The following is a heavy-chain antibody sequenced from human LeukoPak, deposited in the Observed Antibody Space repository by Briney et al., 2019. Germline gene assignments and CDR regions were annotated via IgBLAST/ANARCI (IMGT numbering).Heavy chain of an antibody. CDR3: AKDRPAAEYRFDP. CDR2: IRGSGGST. CDR1: GFTFSTYA. Sequence: SGGSLRLSCAASGFTFSTYAMSWVRQAPGKGLEWVSAIRGSGGSTYYADSVKGRFTISRDNSKNTLYLQMNSLRAEDTAVYYCAKDRPAAEYRFDPWGQGTLVTVSS. J-gene: IGHJ5*02. D-gene: IGHD6-13*01. V-gene: IGHV3-23*01.